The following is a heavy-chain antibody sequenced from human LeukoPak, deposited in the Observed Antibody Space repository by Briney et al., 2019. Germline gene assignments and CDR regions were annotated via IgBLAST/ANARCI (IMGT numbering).Heavy chain of an antibody. J-gene: IGHJ5*02. CDR2: ISYDGSNK. Sequence: PGGSLSLFRAACGFTFSSYVMHSVRLAPGRWRECVAVISYDGSNKYYADSVKGRFTISRDNSKNTLYLQMNSLRAEDTAVYYCARERRFRGRWFDPWGQGTLVTVSS. D-gene: IGHD1-26*01. V-gene: IGHV3-30*04. CDR1: GFTFSSYV. CDR3: ARERRFRGRWFDP.